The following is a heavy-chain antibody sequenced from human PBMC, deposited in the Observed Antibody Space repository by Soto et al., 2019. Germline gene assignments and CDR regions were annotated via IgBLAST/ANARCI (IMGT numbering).Heavy chain of an antibody. CDR1: GFIFKNYA. D-gene: IGHD6-6*01. Sequence: PGGSLRLSCAGSGFIFKNYALNWVRQAPGKGLEWVASITRDGYNKYYADSVKGRFTISRDNSRDTLSLQMNALRTEDSSIYYCTKSSGGSSSVGMDYWGQGTRVTVSS. CDR3: TKSSGGSSSVGMDY. V-gene: IGHV3-30*04. CDR2: ITRDGYNK. J-gene: IGHJ4*02.